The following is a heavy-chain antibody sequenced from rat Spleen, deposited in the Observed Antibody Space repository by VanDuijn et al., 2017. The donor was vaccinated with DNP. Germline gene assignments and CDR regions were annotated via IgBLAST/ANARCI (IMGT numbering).Heavy chain of an antibody. CDR3: VRWNSGHFDY. J-gene: IGHJ2*01. CDR1: GFSFSYYY. Sequence: EVQLVESGGGLVQPGRSLKLSCAASGFSFSYYYMAWVRQAPTKGLEWVAYIGSAAYAPDYGDSVKGRFTISRDNAKSTLYLQMNSLSSEDMATYYCVRWNSGHFDYWGQGVMVTVSS. CDR2: IGSAAYAP. V-gene: IGHV5S23*01. D-gene: IGHD4-3*01.